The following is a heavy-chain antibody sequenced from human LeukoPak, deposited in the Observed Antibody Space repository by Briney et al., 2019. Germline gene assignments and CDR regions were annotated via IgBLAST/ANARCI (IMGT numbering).Heavy chain of an antibody. V-gene: IGHV5-51*01. CDR2: ICVGGSDT. D-gene: IGHD2-2*01. J-gene: IGHJ4*02. CDR3: ATHYCGSTTCPFDY. Sequence: GESLKISCKASGYRFSTYWIDWVRQMPGKGLEWMGSICVGGSDTRYSPSFQGQVTISVDKSTRTAYLQWSSLKASDTAMYYCATHYCGSTTCPFDYWGQGTLVTVSS. CDR1: GYRFSTYW.